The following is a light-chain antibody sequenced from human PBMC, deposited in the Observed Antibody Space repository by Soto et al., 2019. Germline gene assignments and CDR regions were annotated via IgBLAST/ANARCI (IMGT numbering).Light chain of an antibody. Sequence: QSALTQPASVSGSPGQSITISCTGTSGDVGSYNRVSWYQQHPGQAPKLIIYEVTDRPSGVSNRFSGSKSGNTASLTISGLQAEEEAEYYCSSYTNINTRACVFGTGTKLTVL. CDR3: SSYTNINTRACV. CDR2: EVT. CDR1: SGDVGSYNR. J-gene: IGLJ1*01. V-gene: IGLV2-14*01.